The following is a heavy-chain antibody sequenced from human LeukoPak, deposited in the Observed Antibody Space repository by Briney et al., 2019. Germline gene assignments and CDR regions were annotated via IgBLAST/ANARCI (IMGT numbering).Heavy chain of an antibody. CDR3: AKELPHFDY. V-gene: IGHV3-23*01. J-gene: IGHJ4*02. Sequence: PGGSLRLSCAASGFTFSNYAMSWVRQAPGKGLEWVSTISGSGVTTYYVDSVKGRFTISRDNSKNTLYLQMNSLRAEDTAIFYCAKELPHFDYWGQGTLVTVSS. CDR2: ISGSGVTT. CDR1: GFTFSNYA. D-gene: IGHD5-18*01.